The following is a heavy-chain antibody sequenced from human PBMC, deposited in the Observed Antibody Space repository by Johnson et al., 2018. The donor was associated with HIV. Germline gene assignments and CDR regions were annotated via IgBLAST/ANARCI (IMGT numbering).Heavy chain of an antibody. D-gene: IGHD6-19*01. V-gene: IGHV3-30-3*01. Sequence: QMLLVESGGGVVQPGRSLRLSCAASGLSFSNYAMHWVRQAPGKGLEWVAVISNDGNSKYYTESLKGRITISRDNSMNTLYLQMNSLRPEDTAVYYCASLGYTSGWIVSDDGFDVWGQGTLVTVSS. CDR2: ISNDGNSK. CDR3: ASLGYTSGWIVSDDGFDV. CDR1: GLSFSNYA. J-gene: IGHJ3*01.